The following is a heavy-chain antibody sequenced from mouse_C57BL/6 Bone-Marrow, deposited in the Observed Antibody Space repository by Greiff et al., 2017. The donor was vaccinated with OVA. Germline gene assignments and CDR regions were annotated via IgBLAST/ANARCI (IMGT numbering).Heavy chain of an antibody. J-gene: IGHJ4*01. CDR3: ARRYGSSYDAMDY. V-gene: IGHV1-72*01. CDR2: IDPNSGGT. CDR1: GYTFTSYW. Sequence: QVQLKQPGAELVKPGASVKLSCKASGYTFTSYWMHWVKQRPGRGLEWIGRIDPNSGGTKYNEKFKSKATLTVDKPSSTAYMQLSSLTSEDSAVYYCARRYGSSYDAMDYWGQGTSVTVSS. D-gene: IGHD1-1*01.